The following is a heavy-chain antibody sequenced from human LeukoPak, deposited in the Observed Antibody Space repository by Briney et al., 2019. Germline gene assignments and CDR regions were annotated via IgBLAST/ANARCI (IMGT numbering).Heavy chain of an antibody. Sequence: PGGSLRLSCAASGFTFSSYAMSWVRQAPGKGLEWVSGISGSGDNTYYADSVKGRFTISRDNSKNTLYLQMNSLRAEDTAVYYCAKAEVWLGQGLDYYFHYWGQGTLVTVSS. V-gene: IGHV3-23*01. CDR1: GFTFSSYA. CDR2: ISGSGDNT. D-gene: IGHD5-12*01. CDR3: AKAEVWLGQGLDYYFHY. J-gene: IGHJ4*02.